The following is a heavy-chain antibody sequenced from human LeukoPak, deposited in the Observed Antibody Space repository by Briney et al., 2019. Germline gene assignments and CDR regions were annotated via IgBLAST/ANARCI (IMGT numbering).Heavy chain of an antibody. CDR3: ATERLRYFHH. CDR1: GFTFSEYT. V-gene: IGHV3-43*01. CDR2: ITWDGGST. J-gene: IGHJ4*02. Sequence: GGSLRLSCAASGFTFSEYTMHWVRQTPGKGLEWVSLITWDGGSTFYADSVKGRFTISRDNSKNSLSLQMNGLTTEDTALYRCATERLRYFHHWGQGTLVTVSS.